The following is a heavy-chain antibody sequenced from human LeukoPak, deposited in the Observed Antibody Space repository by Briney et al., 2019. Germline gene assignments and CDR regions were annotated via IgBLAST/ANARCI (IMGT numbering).Heavy chain of an antibody. J-gene: IGHJ4*02. Sequence: GGSLRLSCAASGFTFSSHWMHWVRQAPGKGLVWVSHINSDGSWTSYADSVKGRFTISKDNAKNTVYLQMNSLRAEDTAVYYCVSFYETYWGRGTLVTVSS. D-gene: IGHD2/OR15-2a*01. CDR2: INSDGSWT. CDR3: VSFYETY. CDR1: GFTFSSHW. V-gene: IGHV3-74*01.